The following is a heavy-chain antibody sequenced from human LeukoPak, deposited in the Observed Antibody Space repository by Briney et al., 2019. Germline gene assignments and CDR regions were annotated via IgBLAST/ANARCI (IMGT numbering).Heavy chain of an antibody. V-gene: IGHV1-69*05. CDR1: EGTFSSYA. CDR3: AREYYYGSGSYYNDY. J-gene: IGHJ4*02. Sequence: SVKVSCKASEGTFSSYAISWVRQAPGQGLEWMGGIIPIFGTANYAQKFQGRVTITTDESTSTAYMELSSLRSEDTAVYYGAREYYYGSGSYYNDYWGQGTLVTVSS. CDR2: IIPIFGTA. D-gene: IGHD3-10*01.